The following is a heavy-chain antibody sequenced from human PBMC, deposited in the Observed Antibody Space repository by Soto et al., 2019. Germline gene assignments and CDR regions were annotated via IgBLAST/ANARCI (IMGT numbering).Heavy chain of an antibody. D-gene: IGHD3-10*01. CDR2: IWYDGSNK. J-gene: IGHJ5*02. CDR1: GFTFSSYG. CDR3: ARASAMVRGDYNWFDP. Sequence: VQLVESGGGVVQPGRSLRLSCAASGFTFSSYGMHWVRQAPGKGLEWVAVIWYDGSNKYYADSVKGRFTISRDNSKNTLYLQMNSLRAEDTAVYYCARASAMVRGDYNWFDPWGQGTLVTVSS. V-gene: IGHV3-33*01.